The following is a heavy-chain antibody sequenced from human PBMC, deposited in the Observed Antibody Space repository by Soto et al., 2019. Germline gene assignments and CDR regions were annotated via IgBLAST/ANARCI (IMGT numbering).Heavy chain of an antibody. CDR3: AKDEGVVADMGNYGMDV. J-gene: IGHJ6*02. V-gene: IGHV3-43D*03. CDR2: ISWDGGST. Sequence: GGSLRLSCAASGFTFDDYAMHWVRQAPGKGLEWVSLISWDGGSTYYADSVKGRFTISRDNSKNSLYLQMNSLRAEDTALYYCAKDEGVVADMGNYGMDVWGQGTTVTVSS. D-gene: IGHD3-22*01. CDR1: GFTFDDYA.